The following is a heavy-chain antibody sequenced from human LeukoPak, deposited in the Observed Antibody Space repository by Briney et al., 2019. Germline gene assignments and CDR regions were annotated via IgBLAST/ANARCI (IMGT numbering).Heavy chain of an antibody. Sequence: WASVKVSCKASGGTFNAYAISWVRQAPGQGLEWMGGIIPIFGTANYAQRFQGRVTITADESTSTAYMELSSLRSEDTAVYYCARLPEVGYSSSWGIDYWGQGTLVTVSS. J-gene: IGHJ4*02. CDR3: ARLPEVGYSSSWGIDY. CDR2: IIPIFGTA. CDR1: GGTFNAYA. V-gene: IGHV1-69*13. D-gene: IGHD6-13*01.